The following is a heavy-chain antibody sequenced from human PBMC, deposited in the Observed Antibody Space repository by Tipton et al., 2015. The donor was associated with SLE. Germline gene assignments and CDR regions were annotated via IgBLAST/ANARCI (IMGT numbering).Heavy chain of an antibody. CDR1: DYSITSDNF. V-gene: IGHV4-38-2*02. D-gene: IGHD3-3*01. J-gene: IGHJ4*02. CDR3: ARVATVFGVARILDY. Sequence: TLSLTCTISDYSITSDNFWGWIRQPPGKGLGWFGRIYHSGSTYYNPSLKSRVTISVDTSNNQFSLRLTSVTAADTAVYYCARVATVFGVARILDYWGQGTLVTVSS. CDR2: IYHSGST.